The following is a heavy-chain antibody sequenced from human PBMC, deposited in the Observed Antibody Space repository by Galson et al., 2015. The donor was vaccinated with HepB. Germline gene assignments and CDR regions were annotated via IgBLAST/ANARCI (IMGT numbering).Heavy chain of an antibody. Sequence: SETLSVTCAVSGGSISSSHWWSWVRQPPGKGLEWIGEIYHGGSTNYNPSLKSRVPISVDKSKNQFSLKLSSVTAADTAVYYCARDRRRVNMIVVAWRGPFDIWGQGTMVTVS. CDR2: IYHGGST. CDR3: ARDRRRVNMIVVAWRGPFDI. CDR1: GGSISSSHW. V-gene: IGHV4-4*02. J-gene: IGHJ3*02. D-gene: IGHD3-22*01.